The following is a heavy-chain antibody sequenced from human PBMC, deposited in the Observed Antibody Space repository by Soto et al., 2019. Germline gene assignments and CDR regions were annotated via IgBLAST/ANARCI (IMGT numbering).Heavy chain of an antibody. CDR3: AREMAGLGGEYDY. D-gene: IGHD3-16*01. J-gene: IGHJ4*02. V-gene: IGHV1-18*01. CDR2: ISGSSGNA. Sequence: QVQLVQSGAEVKNPGASVKVSCKTSGYTFTKYGVGWVRQAPGQGREWRGWISGSSGNANYAERVQGRITLTTDTSTSTAYIELRSLRSDDTAVYYCAREMAGLGGEYDYWGQGTLVTVSS. CDR1: GYTFTKYG.